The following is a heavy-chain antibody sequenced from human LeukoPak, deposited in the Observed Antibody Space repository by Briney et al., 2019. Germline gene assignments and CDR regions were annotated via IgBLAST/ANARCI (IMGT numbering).Heavy chain of an antibody. CDR1: GFTFDDYG. CDR2: INWNGGST. V-gene: IGHV3-20*04. CDR3: ARDRTSTFGGVIANDAFDI. J-gene: IGHJ3*02. Sequence: GGSLRLSCAASGFTFDDYGMSWVRQAPGKGLEWVSGINWNGGSTGYADSVKGRFTISRDDAKNSLYLQMNSLRAEDTALYYCARDRTSTFGGVIANDAFDIWGQGTMVTVSS. D-gene: IGHD3-16*02.